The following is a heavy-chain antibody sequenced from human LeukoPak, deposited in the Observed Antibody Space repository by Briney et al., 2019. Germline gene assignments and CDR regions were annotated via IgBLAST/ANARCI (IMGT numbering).Heavy chain of an antibody. CDR3: ARDGDSGDFVGAFDV. D-gene: IGHD4-17*01. CDR1: GGSMRTYY. Sequence: RPSETLSLTCSVSGGSMRTYYWGWVRQTPGKGLEFIGYISDTGSTNYNPSLKSRVTISVDTPKSLFSLRLTSATAADTAVYYCARDGDSGDFVGAFDVWGQGTLVNV. J-gene: IGHJ3*01. V-gene: IGHV4-59*01. CDR2: ISDTGST.